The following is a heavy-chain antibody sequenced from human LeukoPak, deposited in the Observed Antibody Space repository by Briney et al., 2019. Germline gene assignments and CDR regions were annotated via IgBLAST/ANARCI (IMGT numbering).Heavy chain of an antibody. CDR3: AREYESSSYSYYYYYYMDV. CDR1: GGSFSGYY. CDR2: INHSGST. Sequence: KPSETLSLTCAVYGGSFSGYYWSWIRQPPGKGLEWIGEINHSGSTNYNPSLKSRVTISVDTSENQFSLKLSSVTAADTAVYYCAREYESSSYSYYYYYYMDVWGKGTTVTVSS. D-gene: IGHD3-22*01. J-gene: IGHJ6*03. V-gene: IGHV4-34*01.